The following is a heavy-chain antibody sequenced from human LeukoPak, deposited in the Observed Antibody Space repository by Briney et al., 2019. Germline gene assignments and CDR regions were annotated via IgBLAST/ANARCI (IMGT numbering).Heavy chain of an antibody. J-gene: IGHJ6*02. D-gene: IGHD3-3*01. Sequence: SVKVSCKASGSTFSSYAISWVRQAPGQGLEWMGGIIPIFGTANYAQKFQGRVTITADESTSTAYMELSSLRSEDTAVYYCARGAPYYDFWSGYPGMDVWAKGPRSPSP. CDR2: IIPIFGTA. V-gene: IGHV1-69*01. CDR3: ARGAPYYDFWSGYPGMDV. CDR1: GSTFSSYA.